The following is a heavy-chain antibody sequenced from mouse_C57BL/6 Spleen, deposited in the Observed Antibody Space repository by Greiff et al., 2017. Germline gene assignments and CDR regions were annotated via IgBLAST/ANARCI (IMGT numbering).Heavy chain of an antibody. Sequence: QVQLQQSGAELVLPGASVKLSCKASGYTFTSYWMPWVQQSPGQGLEWIGEIDPSGSCTNYNQKFKGKSTLTVDKSSSTAYMQISSLTSEDSAFYYCARSKDYGNVYYAMDYWGQGTSVTVSS. J-gene: IGHJ4*01. CDR2: IDPSGSCT. CDR1: GYTFTSYW. D-gene: IGHD2-1*01. V-gene: IGHV1-69*01. CDR3: ARSKDYGNVYYAMDY.